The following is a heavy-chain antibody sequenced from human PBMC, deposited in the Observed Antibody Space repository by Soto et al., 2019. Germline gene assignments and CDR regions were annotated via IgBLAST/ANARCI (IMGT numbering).Heavy chain of an antibody. V-gene: IGHV3-23*01. J-gene: IGHJ4*02. D-gene: IGHD3-9*01. Sequence: EARLLESGGGLVQPGGSLRLSCVVSGFSMSNHAFTWVRQAPGKGLEWVSSISSTGSKTYYADSIKGRFTISRDNSKNTVFLQMNSLRPDDMAFYFCAREPKPFMTGYYDLWGQGTLVTVSS. CDR1: GFSMSNHA. CDR2: ISSTGSKT. CDR3: AREPKPFMTGYYDL.